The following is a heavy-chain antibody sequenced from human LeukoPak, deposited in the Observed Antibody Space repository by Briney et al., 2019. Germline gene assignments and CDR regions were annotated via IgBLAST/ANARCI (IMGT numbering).Heavy chain of an antibody. CDR2: ISGSGSGGST. CDR1: GFTFSSCA. V-gene: IGHV3-23*01. J-gene: IGHJ4*02. CDR3: AKSSPPPLRY. Sequence: GGSLRLSCAASGFTFSSCAMSWVRQAPGKGLEWVSAISGSGSGGSTYYADSVKGRFTISRDNSKNTLYLQMNSLRAEDTAVYYCAKSSPPPLRYWGQGTLVTVSS.